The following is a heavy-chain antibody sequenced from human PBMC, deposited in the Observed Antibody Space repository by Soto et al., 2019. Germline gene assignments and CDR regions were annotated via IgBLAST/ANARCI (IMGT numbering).Heavy chain of an antibody. Sequence: SETQSLTCTVSGGSISSSSYYWGWIRQPPGKGLEWIGSIYYSGSTYYNPSLKSRVTISVDTSKNQFSLKLSSVTAADTAVYYCAAYYDFWSGYYSRTHPFDPWGQGTLVTVS. CDR3: AAYYDFWSGYYSRTHPFDP. V-gene: IGHV4-39*01. CDR1: GGSISSSSYY. J-gene: IGHJ5*02. CDR2: IYYSGST. D-gene: IGHD3-3*01.